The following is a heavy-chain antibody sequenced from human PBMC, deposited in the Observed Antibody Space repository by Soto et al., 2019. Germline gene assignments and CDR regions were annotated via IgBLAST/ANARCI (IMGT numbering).Heavy chain of an antibody. Sequence: GASVKVSCKASGYTFTSYYMHWVRQAPGQGLEWMGIINPSGGSTSYAQKFQGRVTMTRDTSTSTVYMELSSLRSEDTAVYYCARDYRGNRDSSGYYSYYGMDVWGQGTTVTVSS. CDR1: GYTFTSYY. CDR3: ARDYRGNRDSSGYYSYYGMDV. V-gene: IGHV1-46*01. D-gene: IGHD3-22*01. J-gene: IGHJ6*02. CDR2: INPSGGST.